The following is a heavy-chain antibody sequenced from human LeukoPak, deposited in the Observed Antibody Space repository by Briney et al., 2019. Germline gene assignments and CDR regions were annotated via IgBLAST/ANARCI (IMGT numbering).Heavy chain of an antibody. CDR3: ARYRGYYYYYYMDV. CDR2: INHSGST. Sequence: SETLSLTCAVYGGSFSGYYWSWIRQPPGKGLEWIGEINHSGSTNYNPSLKSRVTISVDTSKNQFSLKLSSVTAADTAVYYCARYRGYYYYYYMDVWGKGTTVTVSS. J-gene: IGHJ6*03. D-gene: IGHD6-25*01. V-gene: IGHV4-34*01. CDR1: GGSFSGYY.